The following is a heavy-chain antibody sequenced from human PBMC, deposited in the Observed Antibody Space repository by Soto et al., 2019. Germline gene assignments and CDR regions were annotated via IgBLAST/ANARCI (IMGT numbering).Heavy chain of an antibody. CDR3: ARAAPYGYDY. D-gene: IGHD4-17*01. CDR2: ISKNSDAV. CDR1: GFTFSSYG. Sequence: GGSLRLSCAASGFTFSSYGMNWVRQAPGKGLEWVSYISKNSDAVHYADSVTGRFTISRDNGKNSLYLQLNSLRDEDTAVYYCARAAPYGYDYWGQGTLVTVSS. V-gene: IGHV3-48*02. J-gene: IGHJ4*02.